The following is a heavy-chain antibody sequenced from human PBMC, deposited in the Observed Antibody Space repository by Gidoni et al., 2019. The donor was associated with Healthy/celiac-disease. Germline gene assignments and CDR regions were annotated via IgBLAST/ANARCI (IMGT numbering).Heavy chain of an antibody. CDR3: AKDGRIAVAGDAFDI. D-gene: IGHD6-19*01. CDR2: ISGSGGST. J-gene: IGHJ3*02. Sequence: EVQLLESGGGLVQHGGSLRLAWAASGFTFSSYAMSWVRQAPGKGLEWVSAISGSGGSTYYADSVKGRFTSSRDNSKNTLYLQMNSLRAEDTAVYYCAKDGRIAVAGDAFDIWGQGTMVTVSS. V-gene: IGHV3-23*01. CDR1: GFTFSSYA.